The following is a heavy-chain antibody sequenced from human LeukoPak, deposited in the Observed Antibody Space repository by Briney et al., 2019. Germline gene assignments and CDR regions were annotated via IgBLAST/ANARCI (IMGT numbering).Heavy chain of an antibody. CDR2: IYYSGST. CDR3: ARLTVTTNGDYFDY. J-gene: IGHJ4*02. CDR1: GGSISSGGYY. Sequence: PSQTLSLTCTVSGGSISSGGYYWSWIRQHPGKGLEWVGYIYYSGSTYYNPSLKSRVTTSVDTSKNQFSLKLSSVTAADTAVYYCARLTVTTNGDYFDYWGQGTLVTVSS. D-gene: IGHD4-17*01. V-gene: IGHV4-31*03.